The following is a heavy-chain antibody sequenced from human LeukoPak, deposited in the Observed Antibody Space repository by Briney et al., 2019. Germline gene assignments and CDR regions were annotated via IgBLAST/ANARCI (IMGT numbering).Heavy chain of an antibody. CDR2: IYYTGIP. D-gene: IGHD6-6*01. CDR3: ARSSQSSSASFDH. CDR1: AGSISGYY. J-gene: IGHJ4*02. Sequence: TSETLSLTCTVSAGSISGYYCSWIRQPPGKGLEWIGYIYYTGIPHYNPSLKTRVTLSVDTSKNQCSLKLTSVIAADTAVYYCARSSQSSSASFDHWGQGTLVTVSS. V-gene: IGHV4-59*01.